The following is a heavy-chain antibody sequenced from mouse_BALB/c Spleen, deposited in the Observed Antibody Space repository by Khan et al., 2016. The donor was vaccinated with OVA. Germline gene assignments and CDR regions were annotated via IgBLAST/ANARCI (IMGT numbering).Heavy chain of an antibody. CDR2: IYPGSGST. CDR1: GYTFTSYW. V-gene: IGHV1S22*01. CDR3: TRWSYWFAY. D-gene: IGHD2-12*01. J-gene: IGHJ3*01. Sequence: LQQPGSELVRPGASVKLSCKASGYTFTSYWMPWVKPRPGQGLEWIGDIYPGSGSTNYDEKFTSKATLTVDTSSSPAYMQLSSLTSEASAVYYCTRWSYWFAYWGQGTLVTVSA.